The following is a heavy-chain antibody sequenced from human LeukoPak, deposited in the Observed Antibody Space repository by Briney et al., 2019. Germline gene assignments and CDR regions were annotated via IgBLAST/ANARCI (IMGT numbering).Heavy chain of an antibody. CDR1: GGSISSSSFY. CDR2: IYYSGST. Sequence: SETLSLTCTVSGGSISSSSFYWGWIRQPPGKGLEWIGSIYYSGSTYYNPSLKSRVTISVDTSKNQFSLKLSSVTAADTAVYYCARRANRYNWFDPWGQGTLVTVSS. J-gene: IGHJ5*02. CDR3: ARRANRYNWFDP. V-gene: IGHV4-39*01. D-gene: IGHD3-16*02.